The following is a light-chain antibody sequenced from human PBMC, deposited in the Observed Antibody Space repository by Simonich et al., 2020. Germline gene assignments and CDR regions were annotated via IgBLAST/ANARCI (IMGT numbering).Light chain of an antibody. CDR1: SSDVVGYNY. CDR2: DVS. V-gene: IGLV2-14*01. Sequence: QSALTQPASVSGSPGPSFTISCTVTSSDVVGYNYVSWYHQHPGKAPKLMIYDVSKRPSGVSNRFSGSKSGNTASLTISGLQAEDEADYYCSSYTSSSTLVFGGGTKLTVL. J-gene: IGLJ3*02. CDR3: SSYTSSSTLV.